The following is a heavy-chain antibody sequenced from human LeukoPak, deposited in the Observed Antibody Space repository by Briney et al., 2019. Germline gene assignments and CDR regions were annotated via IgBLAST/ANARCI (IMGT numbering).Heavy chain of an antibody. D-gene: IGHD3-10*01. J-gene: IGHJ5*02. CDR3: ARGRELLWFGEPYNWFDP. CDR1: GYTLTGYY. Sequence: REASVKVSCKASGYTLTGYYMHWVRQAPGQGLEWMGWINPNSGGTNYAQKFQGRVTMTRDTSISTAYMELSRLRSDDTAVYYCARGRELLWFGEPYNWFDPWGQGTLVTVSS. CDR2: INPNSGGT. V-gene: IGHV1-2*02.